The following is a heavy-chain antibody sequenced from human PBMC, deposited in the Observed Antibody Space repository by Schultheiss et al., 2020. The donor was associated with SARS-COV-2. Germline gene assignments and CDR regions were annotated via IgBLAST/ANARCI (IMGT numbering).Heavy chain of an antibody. Sequence: GESLKISCAASGFTFSSYGMHWVRQAPGKGLEWVAVISYDGSNKYYADSVKGRFTISRDNFKNTLYLQMNSLRAEDTAVYYCARDGAILSTTWGGMDVWGQGTTVTVSS. V-gene: IGHV3-30*03. J-gene: IGHJ6*02. CDR3: ARDGAILSTTWGGMDV. CDR1: GFTFSSYG. CDR2: ISYDGSNK. D-gene: IGHD2/OR15-2a*01.